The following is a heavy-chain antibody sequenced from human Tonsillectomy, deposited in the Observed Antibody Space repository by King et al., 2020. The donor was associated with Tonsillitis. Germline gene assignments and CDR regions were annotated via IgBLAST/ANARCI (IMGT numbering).Heavy chain of an antibody. CDR3: ARLLCGGSCYSAKGWFDP. D-gene: IGHD2-15*01. V-gene: IGHV5-51*01. CDR2: IFPDDSDT. CDR1: GYRFTSYW. J-gene: IGHJ5*02. Sequence: DVQLVESGAEVKKPGESLKISCRGSGYRFTSYWIGWVRQMPGKGLEWMGIIFPDDSDTRYSPSFQGQVTISADKSISTAYLQWSSLKASDTAMYYCARLLCGGSCYSAKGWFDPWGQGTLVTVSS.